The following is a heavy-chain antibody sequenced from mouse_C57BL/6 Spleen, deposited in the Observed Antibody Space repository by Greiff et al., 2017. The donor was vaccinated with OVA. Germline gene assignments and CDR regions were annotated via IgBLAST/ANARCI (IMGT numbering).Heavy chain of an antibody. Sequence: EVMLVESGGGLVKPGGSLKLSCAASGFTFSSYAMSWVRQTPEKRLEWVATISDGGSYTYYPDNVKGRFTISRDNAKNNLYLQMSHLKSEDTAMYYCARKSRETHFDYWGQGTTLTVSS. CDR1: GFTFSSYA. D-gene: IGHD1-1*01. J-gene: IGHJ2*01. CDR3: ARKSRETHFDY. V-gene: IGHV5-4*03. CDR2: ISDGGSYT.